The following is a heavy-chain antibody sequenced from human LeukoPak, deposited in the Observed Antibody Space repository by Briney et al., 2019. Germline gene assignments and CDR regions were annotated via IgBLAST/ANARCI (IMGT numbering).Heavy chain of an antibody. CDR2: IIPIFGTA. CDR3: ARGRYYGSGSYPFVMGY. CDR1: GGTFSSYA. V-gene: IGHV1-69*13. Sequence: SVKVSCKASGGTFSSYAISWVRQAPGQGLEWMGGIIPIFGTANYSQKFQGRVTITADESTSTSYMELSSLRSEDTAVYYCARGRYYGSGSYPFVMGYWGQGTLVTVSS. J-gene: IGHJ4*02. D-gene: IGHD3-10*01.